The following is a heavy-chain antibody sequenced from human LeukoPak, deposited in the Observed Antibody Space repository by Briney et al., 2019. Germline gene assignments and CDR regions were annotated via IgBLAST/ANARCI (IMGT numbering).Heavy chain of an antibody. J-gene: IGHJ6*02. CDR2: IRSKAYSGTK. Sequence: GGSLRLSCTASGFTFGDYAMSWVRQAPGKGLEWVGFIRSKAYSGTKAYAASVKGRFTISKDDSKIIAYLQMNSLKTEDTAVYYCTRDVPYQLPRYYYYYYGMDVWGQGTTVTVSS. D-gene: IGHD2-2*01. CDR1: GFTFGDYA. CDR3: TRDVPYQLPRYYYYYYGMDV. V-gene: IGHV3-49*04.